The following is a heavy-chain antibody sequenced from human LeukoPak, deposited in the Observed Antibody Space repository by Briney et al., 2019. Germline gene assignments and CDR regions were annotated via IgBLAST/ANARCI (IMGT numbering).Heavy chain of an antibody. J-gene: IGHJ4*02. V-gene: IGHV1-8*01. CDR1: GYTFTSCD. Sequence: ASVKVSCKASGYTFTSCDINWVRQATGQGLEWMGWMNPNSGNTGYGQSFQGRITMTRDIPIGTAYMELSNLTSEDTAIYYCTRGSSGRRDNWGQGTLVTVSA. D-gene: IGHD6-19*01. CDR3: TRGSSGRRDN. CDR2: MNPNSGNT.